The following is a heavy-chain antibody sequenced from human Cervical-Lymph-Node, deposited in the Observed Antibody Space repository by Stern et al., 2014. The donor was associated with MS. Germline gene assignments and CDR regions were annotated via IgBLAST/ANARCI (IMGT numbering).Heavy chain of an antibody. V-gene: IGHV4-61*01. Sequence: VQLQESGPGLVKPSETLSLTCTVSGGSVSSGSYYWSWIRQPPGKGLEWVGYIYSSGTSKYNPSIKSRVTISVDTSKNQFSLKLSSVTAADTAVYYCARDVRVTTVTTEEFSWYFDLWGRGTLVTVSS. D-gene: IGHD4-17*01. CDR3: ARDVRVTTVTTEEFSWYFDL. J-gene: IGHJ2*01. CDR2: IYSSGTS. CDR1: GGSVSSGSYY.